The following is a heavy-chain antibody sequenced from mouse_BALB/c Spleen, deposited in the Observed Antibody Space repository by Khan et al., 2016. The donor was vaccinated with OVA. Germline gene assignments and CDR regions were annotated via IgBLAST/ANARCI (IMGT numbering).Heavy chain of an antibody. CDR1: GYTFTSYT. Sequence: QIQLVQSGAELARPGASVKMSCKASGYTFTSYTIHWIKERPGPGLEWIGYINPSNGYTNSNQKFRDKATLTTDKSSTTAYLQLSSLTSDDSAVYNCVRDGAYHRNDGWFAYWGQGTLVTVSA. V-gene: IGHV1-4*01. J-gene: IGHJ3*01. CDR2: INPSNGYT. D-gene: IGHD2-14*01. CDR3: VRDGAYHRNDGWFAY.